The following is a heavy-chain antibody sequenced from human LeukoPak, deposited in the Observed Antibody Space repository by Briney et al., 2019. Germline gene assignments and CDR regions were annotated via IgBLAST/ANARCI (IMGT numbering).Heavy chain of an antibody. CDR2: IYSGGST. V-gene: IGHV3-53*01. Sequence: GGSLRLSCAASGFTVSSNYMSWVRQAPGKGLEWVSVIYSGGSTYYADSAKGRFTISRDNSKNTLYLQMNSLRAEDTAVYYCARTRIAYCGGDCYLNWFDPWGEGTLVTVSS. CDR1: GFTVSSNY. D-gene: IGHD2-21*02. CDR3: ARTRIAYCGGDCYLNWFDP. J-gene: IGHJ5*02.